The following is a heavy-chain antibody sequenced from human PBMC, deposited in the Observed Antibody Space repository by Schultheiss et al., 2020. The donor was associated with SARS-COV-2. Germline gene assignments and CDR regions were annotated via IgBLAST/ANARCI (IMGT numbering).Heavy chain of an antibody. J-gene: IGHJ5*02. CDR3: ARELRSEEGQDWFDP. D-gene: IGHD4-17*01. V-gene: IGHV1-2*02. Sequence: ASVKVSCKASGYTFTGYYIHWVRQAPGQGLEWVGWINPNSGGTNYAQKFQGRVTMTRDTSISTAYMELSRLRSDDTAVYYCARELRSEEGQDWFDPWGQGTLVTVSS. CDR2: INPNSGGT. CDR1: GYTFTGYY.